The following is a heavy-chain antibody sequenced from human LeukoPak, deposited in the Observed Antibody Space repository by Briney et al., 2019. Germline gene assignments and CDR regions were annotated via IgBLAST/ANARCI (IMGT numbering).Heavy chain of an antibody. CDR1: GFTFSSYW. D-gene: IGHD2-2*01. Sequence: PGGSLRLSCAASGFTFSSYWMNWVRQAPGKGLEWVANINQDGSAKYYVGSVKGRFTISRDNAKNSLYLQMNSLRAEDTAVYYCAGGLPAAAFPFDYWGQGTLVTVSS. CDR2: INQDGSAK. CDR3: AGGLPAAAFPFDY. J-gene: IGHJ4*02. V-gene: IGHV3-7*01.